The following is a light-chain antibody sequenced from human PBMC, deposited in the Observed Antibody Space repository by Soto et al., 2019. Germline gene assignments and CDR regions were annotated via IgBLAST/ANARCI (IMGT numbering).Light chain of an antibody. CDR3: QQYGSSGT. Sequence: DIQMTQSPSSLSASVGDRVIITCRTSQSISNYLNWYQHKPGKAPKVLTYDASSLESGVPSRFSGSGYGTDFTLTISRLEPEDFAVYYCQQYGSSGTFGQGTKVDIK. CDR2: DAS. V-gene: IGKV1-39*01. J-gene: IGKJ1*01. CDR1: QSISNY.